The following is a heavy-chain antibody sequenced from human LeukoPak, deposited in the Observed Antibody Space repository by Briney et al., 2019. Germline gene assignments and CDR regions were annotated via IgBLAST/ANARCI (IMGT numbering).Heavy chain of an antibody. V-gene: IGHV3-66*01. J-gene: IGHJ4*02. CDR1: GFTVSSNY. CDR2: IYSGGST. D-gene: IGHD2-2*01. CDR3: ASGYCSSTSCFDY. Sequence: GGSLRLSCAASGFTVSSNYMSWVRQAPGKGLEWVSVIYSGGSTYYADSVKGGFTISRDNSKNTLYLQMNSLRAEDTAVYYGASGYCSSTSCFDYWGQGTLVTVSS.